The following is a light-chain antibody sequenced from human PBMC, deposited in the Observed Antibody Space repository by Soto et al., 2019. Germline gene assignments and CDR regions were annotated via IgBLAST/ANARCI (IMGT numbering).Light chain of an antibody. Sequence: QSALTQPASVSGSPGQSITISCTGTSSDVGSYNLVSWYQQHPGKAPKLMIYEGSKRPSGVSNRFSGSKSGNTASLTISGLQAEDEADYYCCSYAGSSTFERVFGGGTKLTVL. CDR1: SSDVGSYNL. CDR2: EGS. J-gene: IGLJ2*01. CDR3: CSYAGSSTFERV. V-gene: IGLV2-23*03.